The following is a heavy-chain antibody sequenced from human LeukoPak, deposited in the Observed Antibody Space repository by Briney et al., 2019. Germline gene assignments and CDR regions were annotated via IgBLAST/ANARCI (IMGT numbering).Heavy chain of an antibody. CDR3: AREMVITVGFDY. Sequence: GGSLRLSCAASGFTFSSYGMHWVRQAPGKGLEWVAFIRYDGSNKYYADSVKGRFTISRDNSKNTLYLQMNSLRAEDTAVYYCAREMVITVGFDYWGQGTLVTVSS. CDR2: IRYDGSNK. CDR1: GFTFSSYG. J-gene: IGHJ4*02. D-gene: IGHD3-22*01. V-gene: IGHV3-30*02.